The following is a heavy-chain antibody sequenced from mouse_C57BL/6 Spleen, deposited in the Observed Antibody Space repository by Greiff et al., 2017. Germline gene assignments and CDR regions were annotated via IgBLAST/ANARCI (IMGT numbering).Heavy chain of an antibody. CDR1: GFTFSSYA. V-gene: IGHV5-4*03. CDR3: ARGMPPFAY. CDR2: ISDGGSYT. J-gene: IGHJ3*01. Sequence: DVMLVESGGGLVKPGGSLKLSCAASGFTFSSYAMSWVRQTPEKRLEWVATISDGGSYTYYPDNVKGRFTISRDNAKNNLYLQMSHLKSEDTAMYYCARGMPPFAYWGQGTLVTVSA.